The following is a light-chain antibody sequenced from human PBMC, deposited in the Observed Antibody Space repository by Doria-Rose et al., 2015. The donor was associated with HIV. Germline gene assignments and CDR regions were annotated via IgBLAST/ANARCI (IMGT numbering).Light chain of an antibody. CDR2: DGS. CDR1: QSFSSTY. V-gene: IGKV3-20*01. CDR3: HQYGTSWT. Sequence: TQSPGTLSLSPGERATLSCRASQSFSSTYLAWYQQKPGQAPSLLIYDGSTRATGIPDRLSASGSGTDFTLTINRLDPEDFALYYCHQYGTSWTFGQGTKVEI. J-gene: IGKJ1*01.